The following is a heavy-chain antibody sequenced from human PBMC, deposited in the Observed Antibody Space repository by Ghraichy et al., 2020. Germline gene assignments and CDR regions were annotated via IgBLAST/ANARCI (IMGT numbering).Heavy chain of an antibody. CDR2: IKQDGSEK. D-gene: IGHD6-19*01. V-gene: IGHV3-7*01. CDR1: GFTFSGYG. J-gene: IGHJ4*02. Sequence: GGSLRLSCAASGFTFSGYGMSWVRQAPGKGLEWVANIKQDGSEKYYVDSVKGRFTISRDNAKNSLYLQMNSLRAEDTAVYYCARVMGQWLVLLVSGFDYWGQGALVTVSS. CDR3: ARVMGQWLVLLVSGFDY.